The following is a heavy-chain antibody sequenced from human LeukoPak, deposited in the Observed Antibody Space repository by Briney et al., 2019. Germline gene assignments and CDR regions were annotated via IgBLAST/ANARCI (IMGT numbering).Heavy chain of an antibody. V-gene: IGHV3-23*01. D-gene: IGHD6-19*01. Sequence: PGGSLRLSCAASGFTFSSYAMSWVRQAPGKGLEWVSAISGSGGSTYYADSVKGRFTISRDNSENTLYLQMNSLRAEDTAVYYCAKVHTPSSGWYYNWFDPWGQGTLVTVSS. CDR2: ISGSGGST. CDR1: GFTFSSYA. CDR3: AKVHTPSSGWYYNWFDP. J-gene: IGHJ5*02.